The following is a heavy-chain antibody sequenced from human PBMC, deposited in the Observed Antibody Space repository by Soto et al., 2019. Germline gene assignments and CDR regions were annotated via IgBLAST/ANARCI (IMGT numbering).Heavy chain of an antibody. Sequence: KPSETLSLTCAVFNGAFTDYYWSWIRQAPGKGLDWIGEINLSGRTNYNPSLERRVSISMDPSKNQVYLRLSSVTAADTAVYYCARAPMVLTRSYFDSWRQGTPVTVSS. CDR2: INLSGRT. CDR3: ARAPMVLTRSYFDS. D-gene: IGHD2-8*01. J-gene: IGHJ4*02. CDR1: NGAFTDYY. V-gene: IGHV4-34*10.